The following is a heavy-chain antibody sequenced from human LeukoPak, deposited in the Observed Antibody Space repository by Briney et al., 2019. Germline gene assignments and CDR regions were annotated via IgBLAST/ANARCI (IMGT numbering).Heavy chain of an antibody. Sequence: SETLSLTCAVYGGSFSGYYWSWIRQPPGKGLEWIGEINHSGSTNYNPSLKSRVTISVDTSKNQFSLKLSSVTAADTAVYYCARAIRGKRIYYYYYMDVWGKGTTVTISS. CDR1: GGSFSGYY. V-gene: IGHV4-34*01. D-gene: IGHD3-10*01. J-gene: IGHJ6*03. CDR2: INHSGST. CDR3: ARAIRGKRIYYYYYMDV.